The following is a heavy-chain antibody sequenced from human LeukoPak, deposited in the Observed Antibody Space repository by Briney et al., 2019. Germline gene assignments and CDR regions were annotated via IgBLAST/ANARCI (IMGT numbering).Heavy chain of an antibody. Sequence: SETLSLTCAVYGGSFSGYYWSWIRQPPGKGLEWIGEINHSGSTNYNPSLKSRVTISVDTSKNQFSLTLSSVTAADTAVYYCARDRFGTNWFDPWGQGTLVTVSS. CDR3: ARDRFGTNWFDP. CDR1: GGSFSGYY. V-gene: IGHV4-34*01. D-gene: IGHD3-10*01. CDR2: INHSGST. J-gene: IGHJ5*02.